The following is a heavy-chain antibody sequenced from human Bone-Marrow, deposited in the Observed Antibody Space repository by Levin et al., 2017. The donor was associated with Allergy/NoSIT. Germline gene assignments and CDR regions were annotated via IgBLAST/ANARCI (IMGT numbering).Heavy chain of an antibody. CDR1: GGSISRGDYY. Sequence: SCTVSGGSISRGDYYWIWIRQPPGKGLEWIGHIYYTGSIRNNPTLKSRITLSVDTSKNQFSLTLSSVTAADTAVSYCAQGPGTAMNSSNYYYGMDVWGQGTTVTVSS. CDR3: AQGPGTAMNSSNYYYGMDV. D-gene: IGHD5-18*01. CDR2: IYYTGSI. V-gene: IGHV4-30-4*01. J-gene: IGHJ6*02.